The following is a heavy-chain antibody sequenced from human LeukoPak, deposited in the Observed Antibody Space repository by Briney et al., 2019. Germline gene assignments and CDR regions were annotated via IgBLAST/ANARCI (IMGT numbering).Heavy chain of an antibody. Sequence: SETLSLTCTVSGGSISSSSYSWGWIRQPPGKGLEWIGEINHSGSTNYNPSLKSRVTISVDTSKNQFSLKLSSVTAADTAVYYCARESGSGWSVDAFDIWGQGTMVTVSS. V-gene: IGHV4-39*07. J-gene: IGHJ3*02. CDR3: ARESGSGWSVDAFDI. D-gene: IGHD6-19*01. CDR2: INHSGST. CDR1: GGSISSSSYS.